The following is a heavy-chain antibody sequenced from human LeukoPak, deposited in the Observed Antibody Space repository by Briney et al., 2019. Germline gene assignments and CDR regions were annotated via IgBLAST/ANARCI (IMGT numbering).Heavy chain of an antibody. CDR2: ISGSGGST. J-gene: IGHJ4*02. CDR1: GFTFSSYA. CDR3: AKDRGYCSSTSCSDDDY. D-gene: IGHD2-2*01. Sequence: GRSLRLSCAASGFTFSSYALSWVRQAPGKGLEWVSAISGSGGSTYHADSVKGRFTISRDNSKSTLYLQMNSLRVEDTAVYYCAKDRGYCSSTSCSDDDYWGQGTLVTVSS. V-gene: IGHV3-23*01.